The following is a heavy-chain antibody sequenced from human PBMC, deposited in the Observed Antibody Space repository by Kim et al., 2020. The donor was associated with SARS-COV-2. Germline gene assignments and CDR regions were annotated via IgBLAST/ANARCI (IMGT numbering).Heavy chain of an antibody. Sequence: YAASVKGRFTVTRDNAKSTLDLRMNSLRPEDTAVDYCARGSGSYGFDSWGQGILVAVSS. CDR3: ARGSGSYGFDS. D-gene: IGHD1-26*01. J-gene: IGHJ4*02. V-gene: IGHV3-74*01.